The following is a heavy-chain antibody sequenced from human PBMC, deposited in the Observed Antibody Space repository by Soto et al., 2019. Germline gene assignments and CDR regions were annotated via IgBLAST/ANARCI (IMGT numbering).Heavy chain of an antibody. CDR3: TRATFDV. CDR2: IWFDGIKE. J-gene: IGHJ6*02. CDR1: GFDFTTYA. Sequence: GGSLRLSGAVTGFDFTTYAMHWVRQTPDKGLEWVAIIWFDGIKEFYAESVRGRFTISIDTSKNTVLLQMNNVRAEDTALYYCTRATFDVWGQGTTVTVSS. V-gene: IGHV3-33*01.